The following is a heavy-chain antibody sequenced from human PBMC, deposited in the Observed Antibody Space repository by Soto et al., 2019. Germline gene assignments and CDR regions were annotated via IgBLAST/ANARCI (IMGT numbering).Heavy chain of an antibody. J-gene: IGHJ6*02. CDR1: GFTFSSYS. Sequence: PGGSLRLSCAASGFTFSSYSMNWVRQAPGKGLEWVSSISSSSSYIYYADSVKGRFTISRDNAKNSLYLQMNSLRAEDTAMYYCARDGGYSYGYYYYYGMDVWGQGTTVTVSS. D-gene: IGHD5-18*01. V-gene: IGHV3-21*01. CDR2: ISSSSSYI. CDR3: ARDGGYSYGYYYYYGMDV.